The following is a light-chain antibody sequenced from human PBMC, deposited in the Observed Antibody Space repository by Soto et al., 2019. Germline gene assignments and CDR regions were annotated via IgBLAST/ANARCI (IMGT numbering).Light chain of an antibody. Sequence: DIQLTQSPSFLSASAGDRVTISCRASQGISSYLAWYQQKPGKAPKLLIYAASTLQSGVPSRFSGSESGTEITLTISSLQPEDFATYYCQQLNNYPFTFGPGTKVDIK. CDR1: QGISSY. CDR3: QQLNNYPFT. CDR2: AAS. J-gene: IGKJ3*01. V-gene: IGKV1-9*01.